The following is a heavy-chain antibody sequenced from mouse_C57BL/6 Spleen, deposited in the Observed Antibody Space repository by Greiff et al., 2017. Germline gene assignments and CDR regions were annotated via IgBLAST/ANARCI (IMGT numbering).Heavy chain of an antibody. J-gene: IGHJ4*01. CDR1: GYTFTSYW. Sequence: QVQLQQPGAELVKPGASVKLSCKASGYTFTSYWMHWVKQRPGQGLEWIGMIHPNSGSTNYNEKFKSKATLTVDKSSSTAYMQLSSLTSEDSAVYYCARPYYYGSSGYYAMDYWGQGTSVTVSS. V-gene: IGHV1-64*01. CDR2: IHPNSGST. CDR3: ARPYYYGSSGYYAMDY. D-gene: IGHD1-1*01.